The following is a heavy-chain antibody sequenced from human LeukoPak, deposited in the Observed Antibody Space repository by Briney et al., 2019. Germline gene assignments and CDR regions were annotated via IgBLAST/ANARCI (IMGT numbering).Heavy chain of an antibody. D-gene: IGHD3-22*01. J-gene: IGHJ4*02. CDR2: INPSGGST. Sequence: GPSVKVSCKASGYTFTSYYMHWVRQAPGQGLEWMGIINPSGGSTSYAQKFQGRVTMTRDTSTSTVYMELSSLRSEDTAVYYCARAFYDSSGYYSPFDYWGQGTLVTVSS. CDR3: ARAFYDSSGYYSPFDY. V-gene: IGHV1-46*01. CDR1: GYTFTSYY.